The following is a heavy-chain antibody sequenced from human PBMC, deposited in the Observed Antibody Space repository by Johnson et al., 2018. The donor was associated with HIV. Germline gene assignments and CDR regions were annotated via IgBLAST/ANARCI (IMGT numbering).Heavy chain of an antibody. CDR2: IKKDGSEK. D-gene: IGHD6-19*01. CDR3: ARDAVISSGWYNVDAFDI. J-gene: IGHJ3*02. V-gene: IGHV3-7*03. CDR1: GFTFSSYT. Sequence: MQLVESGGGVVQPGRSLRLSCAASGFTFSSYTMQWVRQAPGKGLEWVANIKKDGSEKYYVDSVKGRFTISRDNAKNSLYLQMNTLRAEDTAVYYCARDAVISSGWYNVDAFDIWGQGTMVTVSS.